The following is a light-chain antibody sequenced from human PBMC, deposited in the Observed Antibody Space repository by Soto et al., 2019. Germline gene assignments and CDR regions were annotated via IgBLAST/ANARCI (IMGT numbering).Light chain of an antibody. Sequence: QSALTQPACVSGSPGQSITISCTGTSSDVGDYNYVSWFQQHPGKAPKLMIYDVSNRPSGVSNRFSGSKSGNTAPLTISGLQAEDEADYYCSSYASSSTLDVFGTGTKVTVL. CDR1: SSDVGDYNY. V-gene: IGLV2-14*03. J-gene: IGLJ1*01. CDR3: SSYASSSTLDV. CDR2: DVS.